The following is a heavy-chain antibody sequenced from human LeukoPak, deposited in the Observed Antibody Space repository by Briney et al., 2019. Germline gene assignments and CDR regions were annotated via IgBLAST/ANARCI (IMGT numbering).Heavy chain of an antibody. D-gene: IGHD3-9*01. CDR3: TRLSDTLTDYFFDY. CDR1: GFTSSDSA. V-gene: IGHV3-73*01. Sequence: QPGGSLKLSCAASGFTSSDSAFHWVRQASGKGLEWVGRIRGKARSYVTAYAASVTGRFTISRDDSKNTAYLQMNSLKIEDTAVYYCTRLSDTLTDYFFDYWGQGTLVTVSS. CDR2: IRGKARSYVT. J-gene: IGHJ4*02.